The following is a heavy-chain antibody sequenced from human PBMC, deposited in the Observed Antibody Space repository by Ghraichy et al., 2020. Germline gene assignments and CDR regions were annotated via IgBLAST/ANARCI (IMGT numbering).Heavy chain of an antibody. CDR3: ARVGAGILFH. J-gene: IGHJ4*02. CDR1: GDSIDGFY. V-gene: IGHV4-59*01. D-gene: IGHD2/OR15-2a*01. Sequence: SETLSLTCTVSGDSIDGFYWSWIRHPPGKRLEWIGYIFYSGSTTYNPSFESRATLSVDTSNNQFSLRLTSVTAADTAIYYCARVGAGILFHWGQGTLVTVSS. CDR2: IFYSGST.